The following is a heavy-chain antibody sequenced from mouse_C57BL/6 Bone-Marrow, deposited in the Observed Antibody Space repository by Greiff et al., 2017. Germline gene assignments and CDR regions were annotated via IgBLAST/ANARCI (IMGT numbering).Heavy chain of an antibody. D-gene: IGHD3-2*02. Sequence: VQLQQSGPELVKPGASVKISCTASGYAFSSSWMNWVKQRPGQGLEWIGRIYPGDGDTNYNGKFKGKATLTADTSSSTAYMQLSSLTSEDSAVYVCALRQRRPHYYAMDYWGQGTSVTVSS. CDR3: ALRQRRPHYYAMDY. J-gene: IGHJ4*01. CDR2: IYPGDGDT. V-gene: IGHV1-82*01. CDR1: GYAFSSSW.